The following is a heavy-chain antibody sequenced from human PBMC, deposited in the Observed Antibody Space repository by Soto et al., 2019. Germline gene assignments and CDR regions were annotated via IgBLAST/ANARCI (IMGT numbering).Heavy chain of an antibody. D-gene: IGHD3-3*01. Sequence: TSETLSLTCTVSGGSISSGGYYWSWIRQHPGKGLEWIGYIYYSGSTYYNPSLKSRVTISVGTSKNQFSLKLSSVTAADTAVYYCARSLYDFWSGRREVGMNYYYYMDVWGKGTTVTVSS. CDR2: IYYSGST. CDR3: ARSLYDFWSGRREVGMNYYYYMDV. J-gene: IGHJ6*03. V-gene: IGHV4-31*03. CDR1: GGSISSGGYY.